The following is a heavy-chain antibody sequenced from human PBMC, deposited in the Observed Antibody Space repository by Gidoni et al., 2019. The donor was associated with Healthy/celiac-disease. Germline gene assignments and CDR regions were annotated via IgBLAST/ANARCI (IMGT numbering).Heavy chain of an antibody. CDR3: ARAPVGVVVITITDYGMDV. D-gene: IGHD3-22*01. Sequence: EVKKPGSSVKVSCKASGGTFSSYAISWVRQAPGQGLEWMGGIIPIFGTANYAQKFQGRVTITADESTSTAYMELSSLRSEDTAVYYCARAPVGVVVITITDYGMDVWGQGTTVTVSS. CDR2: IIPIFGTA. CDR1: GGTFSSYA. J-gene: IGHJ6*02. V-gene: IGHV1-69*01.